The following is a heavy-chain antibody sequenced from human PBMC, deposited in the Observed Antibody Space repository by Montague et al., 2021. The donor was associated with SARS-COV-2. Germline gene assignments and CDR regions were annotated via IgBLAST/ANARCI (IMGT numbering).Heavy chain of an antibody. CDR1: GFTFSSYG. V-gene: IGHV3-33*08. D-gene: IGHD2-8*01. CDR2: IWYDGSNN. CDR3: ARCISYYYGMVV. Sequence: SLRLSCAASGFTFSSYGMHWVRQAPGKVLEWVAVIWYDGSNNYXXXSXEGRFTISRDNSKNTLYLQMNSLRAEDTAVSYCARCISYYYGMVVWGQGTTVTVSS. J-gene: IGHJ6*02.